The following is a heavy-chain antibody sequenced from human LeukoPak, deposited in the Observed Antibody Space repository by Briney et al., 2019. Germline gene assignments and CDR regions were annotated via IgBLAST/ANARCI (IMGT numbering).Heavy chain of an antibody. CDR3: AELGITMIGGV. Sequence: GGSLRLSCAASGFTVSSNYMSWVRQAPGKGLEWVSVISSGGSTAYADSVKGRFTISRDNSKNTLYLQMNRLRGEDTAVYYCAELGITMIGGVWGKGTTVTISS. D-gene: IGHD3-10*02. CDR2: ISSGGST. CDR1: GFTVSSNY. J-gene: IGHJ6*04. V-gene: IGHV3-66*01.